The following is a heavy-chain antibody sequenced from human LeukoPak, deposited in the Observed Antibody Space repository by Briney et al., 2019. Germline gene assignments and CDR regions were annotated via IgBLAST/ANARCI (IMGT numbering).Heavy chain of an antibody. CDR1: GYTFTSYD. Sequence: GASVKVSRKASGYTFTSYDINWVRQAPGQGLEWMGWMNPNSGNTGYAQKFQGRVTMTRNTSISTAYMELSSLRSEDTAVYYCARAPYYYDSSGYYYYFDYWGQGTLVTVSS. D-gene: IGHD3-22*01. CDR2: MNPNSGNT. V-gene: IGHV1-8*01. J-gene: IGHJ4*02. CDR3: ARAPYYYDSSGYYYYFDY.